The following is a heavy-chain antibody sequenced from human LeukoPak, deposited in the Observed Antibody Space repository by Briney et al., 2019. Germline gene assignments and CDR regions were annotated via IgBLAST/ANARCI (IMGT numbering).Heavy chain of an antibody. CDR1: GGSISSSRYY. J-gene: IGHJ4*02. CDR2: IYYSGST. Sequence: PSETLSLTCTVSGGSISSSRYYWGWIRQPPGKGLEWIGYIYYSGSTNYNPSLKSRVTISVDTSKNQFSLKLSSVTAADTAVYYCARVGWSNQLPPHRYYFDYWGQGTLVTVSS. CDR3: ARVGWSNQLPPHRYYFDY. D-gene: IGHD2-2*01. V-gene: IGHV4-61*05.